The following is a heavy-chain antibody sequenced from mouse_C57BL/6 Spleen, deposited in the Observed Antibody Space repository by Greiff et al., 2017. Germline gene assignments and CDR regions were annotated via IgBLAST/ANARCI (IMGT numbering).Heavy chain of an antibody. V-gene: IGHV1-53*01. Sequence: QVQLQQPGTELVKPGASVKLSCKASGYTFTSYWMHWVKQRPGQGLEWIGNINPSNGGTNYNEKFKSKATLTVDKSSSTAYMQLSSLTSEDSAVYYCARSHVGGQLRLRYAIDYWGQGTSVTVSS. CDR1: GYTFTSYW. J-gene: IGHJ4*01. CDR2: INPSNGGT. CDR3: ARSHVGGQLRLRYAIDY. D-gene: IGHD3-2*02.